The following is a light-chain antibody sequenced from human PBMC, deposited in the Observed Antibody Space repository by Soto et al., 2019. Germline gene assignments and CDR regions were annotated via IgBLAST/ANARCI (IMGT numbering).Light chain of an antibody. V-gene: IGLV2-23*02. CDR3: SSYAGTVTLV. CDR2: EVT. J-gene: IGLJ3*02. CDR1: SGDVAIYDL. Sequence: QSALTQPASVSGSPGQSITISCTGTSGDVAIYDLVSWYQQYPGKAPQLIIYEVTKRSSGVSNRFSGSKSGNTASLTISGLQAEDEGDYYCSSYAGTVTLVFGGGTQLTVL.